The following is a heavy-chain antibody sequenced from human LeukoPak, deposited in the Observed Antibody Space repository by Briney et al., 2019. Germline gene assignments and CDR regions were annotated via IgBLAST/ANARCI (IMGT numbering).Heavy chain of an antibody. Sequence: LGGSLRLSCAASAFTFSSYAMSWVRQAPGKGLEWVSAISGSGGSTYYADSVKGRFTISRDNSKNTLYLQMNSLRAEDTAVYYCAKVGACSGGSCYWFDPWGQGTLVTVSS. J-gene: IGHJ5*02. CDR3: AKVGACSGGSCYWFDP. D-gene: IGHD2-15*01. V-gene: IGHV3-23*01. CDR2: ISGSGGST. CDR1: AFTFSSYA.